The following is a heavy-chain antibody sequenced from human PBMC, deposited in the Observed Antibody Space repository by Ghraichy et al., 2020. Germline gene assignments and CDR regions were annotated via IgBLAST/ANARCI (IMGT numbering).Heavy chain of an antibody. Sequence: LSLTCAASGFTFSDYYMTWIRQAPGKGLEWVSYISSSGSSIYYADSLKGRFTISRDNVKNSLFLQMNSLRAEDTAIYFCARDTQSAFDSWGQGTLVTVSS. D-gene: IGHD3-3*01. J-gene: IGHJ4*02. CDR2: ISSSGSSI. V-gene: IGHV3-11*01. CDR3: ARDTQSAFDS. CDR1: GFTFSDYY.